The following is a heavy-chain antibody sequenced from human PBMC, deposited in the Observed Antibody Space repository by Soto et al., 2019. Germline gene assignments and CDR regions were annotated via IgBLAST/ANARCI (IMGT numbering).Heavy chain of an antibody. D-gene: IGHD3-10*01. Sequence: PGESLKISCKGPGHLFNSHWIGWVRQTPGKGLEWMGLIFTRDSETKTSPSLQGHVSFSVDNSINTVYLQWTSLKTTDTGIYFCARGYFDSGHGYDLWGQGTLVTVPS. J-gene: IGHJ5*02. V-gene: IGHV5-51*01. CDR3: ARGYFDSGHGYDL. CDR2: IFTRDSET. CDR1: GHLFNSHW.